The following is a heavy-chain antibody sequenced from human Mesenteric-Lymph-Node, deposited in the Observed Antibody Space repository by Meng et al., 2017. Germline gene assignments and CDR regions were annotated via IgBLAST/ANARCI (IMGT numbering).Heavy chain of an antibody. Sequence: SVNVSFMSSVYTLTGYYMHWVRQPPGQGLEWMGRINPNSGGTNYAQKFQGRVTMTRDTSISTDYMELSRLRSDDTAVYYCARAAYYYGSGSYYLHDYWGQGTLVTVSS. V-gene: IGHV1-2*06. CDR1: VYTLTGYY. J-gene: IGHJ4*02. CDR3: ARAAYYYGSGSYYLHDY. CDR2: INPNSGGT. D-gene: IGHD3-10*01.